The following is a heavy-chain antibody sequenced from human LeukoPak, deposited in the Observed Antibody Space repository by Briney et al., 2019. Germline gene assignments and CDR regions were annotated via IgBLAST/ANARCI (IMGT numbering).Heavy chain of an antibody. CDR3: ARKREGPTTGIDY. J-gene: IGHJ4*02. Sequence: SETLSLTCTVSGVSIISTNSYWGWIRQSPRTGLEWIGNIYSSGRTYYNPSLKSRVTISIDMSENQFSLKLTSVTAADTAVYYYARKREGPTTGIDYWGQGTLDTVSS. CDR1: GVSIISTNSY. V-gene: IGHV4-39*07. CDR2: IYSSGRT. D-gene: IGHD1-26*01.